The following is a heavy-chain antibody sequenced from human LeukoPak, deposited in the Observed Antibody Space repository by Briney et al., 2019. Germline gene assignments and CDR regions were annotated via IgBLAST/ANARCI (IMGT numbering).Heavy chain of an antibody. J-gene: IGHJ6*03. V-gene: IGHV4-59*01. Sequence: PSETLSLTCTASGGSISSYYWSWIRQPPGKGLEWIGYIYYSGSTNYNPSLKSRVTISVDTSKNQFSLKLSSVTAADTAVYYCARDRALTRSYYMDVWGKGTTVTVSS. CDR1: GGSISSYY. CDR2: IYYSGST. D-gene: IGHD4-11*01. CDR3: ARDRALTRSYYMDV.